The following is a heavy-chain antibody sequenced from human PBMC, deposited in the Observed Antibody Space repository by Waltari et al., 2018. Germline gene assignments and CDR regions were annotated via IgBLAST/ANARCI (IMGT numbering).Heavy chain of an antibody. CDR3: ASSGSYHRNAFDI. Sequence: EVQLVESGGGLVKPGGSLRLSCAASGFTFSSYSMNWVRQAPGKGLEWVSSISSSSSYIYYADSVKGRFTISRDNAKNSLYLQMNSLRAEDTAVYYCASSGSYHRNAFDIWGQGTMVTVSS. V-gene: IGHV3-21*01. J-gene: IGHJ3*02. CDR2: ISSSSSYI. CDR1: GFTFSSYS. D-gene: IGHD1-26*01.